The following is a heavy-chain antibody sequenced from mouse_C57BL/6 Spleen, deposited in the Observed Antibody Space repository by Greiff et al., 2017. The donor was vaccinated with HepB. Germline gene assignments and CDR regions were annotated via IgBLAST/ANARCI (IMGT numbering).Heavy chain of an antibody. D-gene: IGHD4-1*02. V-gene: IGHV1-50*01. Sequence: QVQLKQPGAELVKPGASVKLSCKASGYTFTSYWMQWVKQRPGQGLEWIGEIDPSDSYTNYNQKFKGKATLTVDTSSSTAYMQLSSLTSEDSAVYYCASQLGRRAMDYWGQGTSVTVSS. CDR1: GYTFTSYW. CDR2: IDPSDSYT. CDR3: ASQLGRRAMDY. J-gene: IGHJ4*01.